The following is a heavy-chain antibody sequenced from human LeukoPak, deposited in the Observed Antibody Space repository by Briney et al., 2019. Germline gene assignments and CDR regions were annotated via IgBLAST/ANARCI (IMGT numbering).Heavy chain of an antibody. V-gene: IGHV4-39*01. CDR1: GGSISSSSYY. CDR3: ARLAAMVSGDWSDP. Sequence: SETLSLTCTVSGGSISSSSYYWGWIRQPPGKGLEWIGSIYYSGSTYYNPSLKSRVTISVDTSKNQSSLKLSSVTAADTAVYYCARLAAMVSGDWSDPWGQGTLVTVSS. CDR2: IYYSGST. D-gene: IGHD5-18*01. J-gene: IGHJ5*02.